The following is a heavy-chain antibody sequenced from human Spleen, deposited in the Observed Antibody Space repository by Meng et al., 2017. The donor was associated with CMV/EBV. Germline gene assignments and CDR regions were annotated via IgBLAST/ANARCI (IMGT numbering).Heavy chain of an antibody. J-gene: IGHJ4*02. CDR1: GVG. D-gene: IGHD3-16*02. V-gene: IGHV2-5*01. CDR2: IYWNDDK. Sequence: GVGVGWIRQPPGKALDWLALIYWNDDKRYSPSLTNRLNITKDTSKNQVVLRMTNMDPVDTATYFCAHRRKDYDFLWGSYRWDAFDYWGQGTLVTVSS. CDR3: AHRRKDYDFLWGSYRWDAFDY.